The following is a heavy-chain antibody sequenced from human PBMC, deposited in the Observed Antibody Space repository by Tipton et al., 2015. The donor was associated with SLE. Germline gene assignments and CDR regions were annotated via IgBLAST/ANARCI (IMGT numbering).Heavy chain of an antibody. D-gene: IGHD4-23*01. CDR2: INPSGGGT. CDR3: VRDGGCNSLYFQH. Sequence: QVQLVQSGAEVRKHGASVKVSCKASGYTFTSYYMHWVRQAPGQGLEWMGIINPSGGGTSYAQKFQGRVTLTRDTSTSTVYMELSSLTSEDTAVYYCVRDGGCNSLYFQHWGQGTLVTVYS. CDR1: GYTFTSYY. J-gene: IGHJ1*01. V-gene: IGHV1-46*01.